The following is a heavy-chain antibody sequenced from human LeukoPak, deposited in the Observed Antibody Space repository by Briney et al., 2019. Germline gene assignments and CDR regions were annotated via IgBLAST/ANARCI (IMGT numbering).Heavy chain of an antibody. Sequence: ASVTVSCKASGYSFTDYYMHWVRQAPGQGLEWMGWINPNSGNTGYAQKFQGRVTITRNTSISTAYMELSSLRSEDTAVYYCARGLELRYFDWLLYSPPEYDAFDIWGQGTMVTVSS. CDR2: INPNSGNT. J-gene: IGHJ3*02. D-gene: IGHD3-9*01. CDR1: GYSFTDYY. CDR3: ARGLELRYFDWLLYSPPEYDAFDI. V-gene: IGHV1-8*03.